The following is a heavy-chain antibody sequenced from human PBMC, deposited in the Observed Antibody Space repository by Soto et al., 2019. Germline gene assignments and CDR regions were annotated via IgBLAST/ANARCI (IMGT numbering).Heavy chain of an antibody. Sequence: RLSCAASGFAFSSYGMHWVRQAPGKGLEWLAVISYDEVNKHYADSVKGRFSISRDNPTNTLYLQMNSLRPDDTSVYYCVRPGRNYWSGGLHFDFWGQGTRVTVYS. J-gene: IGHJ4*02. CDR1: GFAFSSYG. CDR3: VRPGRNYWSGGLHFDF. D-gene: IGHD3-3*01. CDR2: ISYDEVNK. V-gene: IGHV3-30*03.